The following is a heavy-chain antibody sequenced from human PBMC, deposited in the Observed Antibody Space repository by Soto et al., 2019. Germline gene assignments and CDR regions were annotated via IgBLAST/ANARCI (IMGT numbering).Heavy chain of an antibody. CDR1: GFTFSSYA. CDR3: ARAIYSSSAFDL. J-gene: IGHJ3*01. Sequence: GGSLRLSCAASGFTFSSYAMHWVRQAPGKGLEWVAVISYDGSNKYYADSVKGRFTISRENAKNSLYLQMNNLRAGDTAVYYCARAIYSSSAFDLWGQGTMVTVSS. V-gene: IGHV3-30*14. D-gene: IGHD3-22*01. CDR2: ISYDGSNK.